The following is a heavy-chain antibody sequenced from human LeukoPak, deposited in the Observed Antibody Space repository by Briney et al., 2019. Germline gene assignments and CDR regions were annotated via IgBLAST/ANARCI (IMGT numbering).Heavy chain of an antibody. J-gene: IGHJ4*02. CDR1: GFTFSSYS. D-gene: IGHD3-9*01. CDR3: ARVSYDILTGYYPIDY. Sequence: GGSLRLSCAASGFTFSSYSMNWVRQAPGKGLEWVSYISSSSSTIYYADSVKGRFTISRDNAKNSLYLQMNSLRAEDTAVYYCARVSYDILTGYYPIDYWGQGTLVTVSS. CDR2: ISSSSSTI. V-gene: IGHV3-48*04.